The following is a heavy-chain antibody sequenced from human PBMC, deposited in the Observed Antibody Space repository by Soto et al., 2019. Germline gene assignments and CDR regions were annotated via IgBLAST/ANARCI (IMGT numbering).Heavy chain of an antibody. CDR3: ARTTPSIAVAGTSTYFDY. CDR1: GYTFTSYG. Sequence: ASVKVSCKASGYTFTSYGISWVRQAPGQGLEWMGWISAYNGNTNYAQKLQGRVTMTTDTSTSTAYMELRSLRSDDTAAYYCARTTPSIAVAGTSTYFDYWGQGTLVTVSS. J-gene: IGHJ4*02. D-gene: IGHD6-19*01. V-gene: IGHV1-18*01. CDR2: ISAYNGNT.